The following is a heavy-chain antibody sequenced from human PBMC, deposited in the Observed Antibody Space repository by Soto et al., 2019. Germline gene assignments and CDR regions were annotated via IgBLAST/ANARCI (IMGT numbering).Heavy chain of an antibody. CDR2: IIPIFGTA. CDR3: ASSIAAAGIYYYYGMDV. CDR1: GGTFSSYA. D-gene: IGHD6-13*01. V-gene: IGHV1-69*13. J-gene: IGHJ6*02. Sequence: GASVKVSCKASGGTFSSYAISWVGQAPGQGLEWMGGIIPIFGTANYAQKFQGRVTITADESTSTAYMELSSLRSEDTAVYYCASSIAAAGIYYYYGMDVWGQGTTVTVSS.